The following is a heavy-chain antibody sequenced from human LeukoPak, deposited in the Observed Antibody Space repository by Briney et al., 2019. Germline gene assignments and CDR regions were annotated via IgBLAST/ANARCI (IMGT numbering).Heavy chain of an antibody. D-gene: IGHD1-26*01. CDR1: GGTFRSYT. Sequence: ASVKVSCKASGGTFRSYTISWVRQAPGQGLEWMGWISAYNGNTNYAQKLQGRVTMTTDTSTSTAYMELRSLRSDDTAVYYCARDSVGATGKVYYYYYYMDVWGKGTTVTVSS. CDR2: ISAYNGNT. J-gene: IGHJ6*03. CDR3: ARDSVGATGKVYYYYYYMDV. V-gene: IGHV1-18*01.